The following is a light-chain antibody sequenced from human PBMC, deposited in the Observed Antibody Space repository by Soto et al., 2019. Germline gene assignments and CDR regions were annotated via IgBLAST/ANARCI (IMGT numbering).Light chain of an antibody. CDR2: DAS. Sequence: EIVLTQSPGTLSLSPGESATLSCRASQSVGRNYVAWFQHKPYQAPRLLIYDASNRATGVPDRFSCSGSGTDFTLSITRLEPEACAVYYCHQHYVSPLTFGGGTTVEIK. J-gene: IGKJ4*01. CDR3: HQHYVSPLT. V-gene: IGKV3-20*01. CDR1: QSVGRNY.